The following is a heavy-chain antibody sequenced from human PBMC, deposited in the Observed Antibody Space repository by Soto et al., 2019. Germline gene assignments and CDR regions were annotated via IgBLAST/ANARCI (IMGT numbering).Heavy chain of an antibody. CDR3: AQTTGWPGFDY. CDR2: IYNGEST. Sequence: QMQLQESGPGLVKPSETMSLTCTASGASISNYYWNWIRQPPGKGLEWIGHIYNGESTNYNPSLNCRVTISVDTSKKQFSLKLGSVTAADTAVYYCAQTTGWPGFDYWGQGILVTVSS. CDR1: GASISNYY. J-gene: IGHJ4*02. D-gene: IGHD6-19*01. V-gene: IGHV4-59*01.